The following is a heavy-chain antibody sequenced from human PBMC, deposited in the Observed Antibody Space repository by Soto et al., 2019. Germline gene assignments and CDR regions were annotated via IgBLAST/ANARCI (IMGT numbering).Heavy chain of an antibody. V-gene: IGHV4-39*02. J-gene: IGHJ6*02. CDR2: IYYSGST. Sequence: SETLSLTCTVSGGSISSSSYYWGWIRQPPGKGLEWIGSIYYSGSTYYNPSLKSRVTISVGTSKNQFSLKLSSVTAADTAVYYCARDLSEADFWSGYYTGYGMDVWGQGTTVTVSS. CDR3: ARDLSEADFWSGYYTGYGMDV. D-gene: IGHD3-3*01. CDR1: GGSISSSSYY.